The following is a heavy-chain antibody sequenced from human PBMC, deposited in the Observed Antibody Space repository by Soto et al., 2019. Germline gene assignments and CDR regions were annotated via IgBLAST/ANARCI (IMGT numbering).Heavy chain of an antibody. CDR1: GFTFSSYA. CDR3: ARVDFVGVVIDYYGMDV. J-gene: IGHJ6*01. V-gene: IGHV3-30-3*01. CDR2: ISYDGSNK. Sequence: QVQLVESGGGVVQPGRSLRLSCAASGFTFSSYAMHWVRQAPGKGLEWVAVISYDGSNKYYADSVKGRFTISRDNSKNTLYLQMNSLRAEDTAVYYCARVDFVGVVIDYYGMDVW. D-gene: IGHD3-3*01.